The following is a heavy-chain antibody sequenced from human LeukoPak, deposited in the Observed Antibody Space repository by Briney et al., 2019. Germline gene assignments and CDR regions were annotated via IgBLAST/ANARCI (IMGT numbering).Heavy chain of an antibody. D-gene: IGHD3-3*01. Sequence: ASVKVSCKASGYTFTGYFMHWVRQAPGQGLEWMGWINPHSGGTDNAQNFQGRVTMTRDTSINTAYMELTRMTSDDTAAYFCARGGGTSGPELDYWGQGTLVTVSS. J-gene: IGHJ4*02. V-gene: IGHV1-2*02. CDR3: ARGGGTSGPELDY. CDR1: GYTFTGYF. CDR2: INPHSGGT.